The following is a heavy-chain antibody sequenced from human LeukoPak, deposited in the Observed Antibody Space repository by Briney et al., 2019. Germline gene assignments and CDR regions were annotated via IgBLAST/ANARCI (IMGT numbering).Heavy chain of an antibody. J-gene: IGHJ4*02. V-gene: IGHV1-2*06. D-gene: IGHD3-22*01. CDR2: INPNSGST. Sequence: ASVKVSCKASGYTFTGYYMHWVRQAPGQGLEWMGRINPNSGSTNYAQKFQGRVTMTRDTSISTAYMELSRLRSDDTAVYYCARSLTYYYDSSGYYPPRYWGQGTLVTVSS. CDR1: GYTFTGYY. CDR3: ARSLTYYYDSSGYYPPRY.